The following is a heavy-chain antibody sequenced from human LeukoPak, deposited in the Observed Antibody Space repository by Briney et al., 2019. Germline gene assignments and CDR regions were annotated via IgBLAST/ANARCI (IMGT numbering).Heavy chain of an antibody. D-gene: IGHD5-24*01. V-gene: IGHV1-2*02. CDR1: GYIFTAYY. Sequence: ASVKVSCKASGYIFTAYYMHWVRQAPGQGPEWMGWINGNTGGTNYARKFRGRVTMTRDTSITTAYMEVSGLRSDDTAVYFCTRGEIDGPDFDQWGQGTLVTVSS. CDR3: TRGEIDGPDFDQ. J-gene: IGHJ4*02. CDR2: INGNTGGT.